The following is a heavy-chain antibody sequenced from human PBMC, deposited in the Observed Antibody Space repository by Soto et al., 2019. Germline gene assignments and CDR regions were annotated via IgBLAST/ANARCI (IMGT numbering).Heavy chain of an antibody. CDR1: GGSFSGYY. V-gene: IGHV4-34*01. J-gene: IGHJ3*02. Sequence: SETLSLTCAVYGGSFSGYYWSWIRQPPGKGLEWIGEINHSGSTNYNPSLKSRVTISVDTSKNQSSLKLSSVTAADTAVYYCALKQWLVGAFDIWGQGTMVPVSS. CDR3: ALKQWLVGAFDI. D-gene: IGHD6-19*01. CDR2: INHSGST.